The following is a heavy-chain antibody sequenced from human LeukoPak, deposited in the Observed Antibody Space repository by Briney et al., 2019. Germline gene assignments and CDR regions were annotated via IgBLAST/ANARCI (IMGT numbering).Heavy chain of an antibody. CDR2: ISSSSSYI. CDR1: GFTFSSYS. CDR3: AKDRMDPVNY. Sequence: PGGSLRLSCAASGFTFSSYSMNWVRQAPGEGLEWVSSISSSSSYIYYADSVKGRFTISRDNAKNSLYLQMNSLRAEDTALYYCAKDRMDPVNYWGQGTLVTVSS. D-gene: IGHD2-2*03. J-gene: IGHJ4*02. V-gene: IGHV3-21*04.